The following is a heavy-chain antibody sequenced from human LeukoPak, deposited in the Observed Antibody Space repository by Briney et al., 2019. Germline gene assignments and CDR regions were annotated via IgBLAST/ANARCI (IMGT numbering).Heavy chain of an antibody. Sequence: GGSLRLSCAASGFTFSSYAMSWVRQAPGKGLEWVSAISGGVGYTYYADSVKGRFTISRDNSKNTLYLQMNSLRAEDTAVYYCAKGVGYGGYPYYYYYGMDVWGQGTTVTVSS. V-gene: IGHV3-23*01. CDR2: ISGGVGYT. CDR1: GFTFSSYA. D-gene: IGHD5-12*01. J-gene: IGHJ6*02. CDR3: AKGVGYGGYPYYYYYGMDV.